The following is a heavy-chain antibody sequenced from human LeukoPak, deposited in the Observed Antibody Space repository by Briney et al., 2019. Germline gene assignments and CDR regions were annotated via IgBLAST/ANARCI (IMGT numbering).Heavy chain of an antibody. CDR1: GFTFSSYA. V-gene: IGHV3-23*01. CDR2: ISGSGGGT. CDR3: AKDWPSGHNYGYNDY. Sequence: GGSLRLSCAASGFTFSSYAMSWVRQAPEKGLEWVSTISGSGGGTYYADSVKGRFTISRDDSKNTLYLQMNSLRTEDTAVYYCAKDWPSGHNYGYNDYWGQGALVTVSS. D-gene: IGHD5-18*01. J-gene: IGHJ4*02.